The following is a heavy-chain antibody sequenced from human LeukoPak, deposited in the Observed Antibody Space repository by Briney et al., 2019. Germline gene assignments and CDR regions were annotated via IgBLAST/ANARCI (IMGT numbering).Heavy chain of an antibody. CDR3: ARDTSGGSGSYYSNWFDP. CDR2: INPNSGGT. V-gene: IGHV1-2*02. CDR1: GYTFTGYY. D-gene: IGHD3-10*01. Sequence: APVKVSCKASGYTFTGYYMHWVRQAPGQGLEWMGWINPNSGGTNYAQKFQGRVTMTRDTSISTAYMELSRLRSDDTAVYYCARDTSGGSGSYYSNWFDPWGQGTLVTVSS. J-gene: IGHJ5*02.